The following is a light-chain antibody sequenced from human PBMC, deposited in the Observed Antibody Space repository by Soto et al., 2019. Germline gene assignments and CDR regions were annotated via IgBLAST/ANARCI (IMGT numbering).Light chain of an antibody. CDR1: YSNVENNY. V-gene: IGLV1-51*01. Sequence: QSVLTQPPSVSAAPGQKVTISCSGSYSNVENNYVAWYQQLPGTAPKLLIHDNNKRPSGIPDRFSGSKSGTSATLGITGLQTGDEADYYCGTWDSSLSAVVFGGGTKVTVL. J-gene: IGLJ2*01. CDR3: GTWDSSLSAVV. CDR2: DNN.